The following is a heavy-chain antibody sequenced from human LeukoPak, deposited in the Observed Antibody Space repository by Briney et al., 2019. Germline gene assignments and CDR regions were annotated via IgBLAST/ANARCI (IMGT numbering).Heavy chain of an antibody. CDR1: GYIFTGYR. Sequence: ASVKVSCKASGYIFTGYRIHWVRQAPGQGLEWMAWIKPNSGDTKYAQKFQGRVTVTRDTSMTTAYMEVSRLRSDDTAVYYCAGVSGVTRRDGYNFDYWGQGTLVTVSS. D-gene: IGHD5-24*01. V-gene: IGHV1-2*02. CDR2: IKPNSGDT. CDR3: AGVSGVTRRDGYNFDY. J-gene: IGHJ4*02.